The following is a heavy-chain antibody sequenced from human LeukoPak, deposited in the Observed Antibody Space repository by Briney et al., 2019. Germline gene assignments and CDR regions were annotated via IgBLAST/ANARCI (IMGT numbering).Heavy chain of an antibody. D-gene: IGHD2-15*01. CDR3: ARGYCSGGSCYSYYYYNYMDV. Sequence: SETPSLTCAVSGGSISSGGYSWSWIRQPPGKGLEWIGYIYYSGSTNYNPSLKSRVTISVDTSKNQFSLKLSSVTAADTAVYYCARGYCSGGSCYSYYYYNYMDVWGKGTTVTVSS. J-gene: IGHJ6*03. V-gene: IGHV4-30-4*07. CDR2: IYYSGST. CDR1: GGSISSGGYS.